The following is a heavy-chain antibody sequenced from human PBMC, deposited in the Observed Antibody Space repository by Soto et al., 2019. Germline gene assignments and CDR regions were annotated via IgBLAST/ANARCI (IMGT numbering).Heavy chain of an antibody. D-gene: IGHD6-19*01. CDR1: GGSISSSSYY. Sequence: QLQLQESGPGLVKPSETLSLTCTVSGGSISSSSYYWGWIRQPPGKGLAWVGRIYYSGSTYYHPSLKSRVTISVDTSKNQSSLKLSSVAAADTAVYYCASHAGSSGWYGEGYYYYGMDVWGQGTTVTVSS. CDR3: ASHAGSSGWYGEGYYYYGMDV. CDR2: IYYSGST. V-gene: IGHV4-39*01. J-gene: IGHJ6*02.